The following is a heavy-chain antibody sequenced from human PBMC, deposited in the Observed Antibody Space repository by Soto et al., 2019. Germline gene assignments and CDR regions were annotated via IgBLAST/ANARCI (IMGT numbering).Heavy chain of an antibody. CDR1: GGSFSGYY. CDR3: ARGQVLRYFDWLLGYYYGMDV. CDR2: INHSGST. D-gene: IGHD3-9*01. Sequence: SETLSLTCAVYGGSFSGYYWSWIRQPPGKGLEWIGEINHSGSTNYNPSLKSRVTISVDTSKNQFSLKLSSVTAADTAVYYCARGQVLRYFDWLLGYYYGMDVWGQGTTVTV. J-gene: IGHJ6*02. V-gene: IGHV4-34*01.